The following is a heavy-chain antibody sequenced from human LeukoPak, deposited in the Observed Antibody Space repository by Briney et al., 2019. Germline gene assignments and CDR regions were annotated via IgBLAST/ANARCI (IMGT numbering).Heavy chain of an antibody. D-gene: IGHD6-13*01. V-gene: IGHV4-4*07. CDR3: ARGIAAAGPSFDY. J-gene: IGHJ4*02. Sequence: SETLSLTCTVSGGYISTYYWSWIRQPAGKGLEWIGRIYTSGSTDYNPSLKSRVTISVDTSKNQFSLKLSSVTAADTAVYYCARGIAAAGPSFDYWGQGTLVTVSS. CDR2: IYTSGST. CDR1: GGYISTYY.